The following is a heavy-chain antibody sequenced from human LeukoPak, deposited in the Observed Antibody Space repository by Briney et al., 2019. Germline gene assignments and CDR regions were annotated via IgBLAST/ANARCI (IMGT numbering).Heavy chain of an antibody. J-gene: IGHJ4*02. CDR1: GFTFSSYG. V-gene: IGHV3-30*18. CDR3: AKAWELGGGVYYFDY. D-gene: IGHD1-26*01. Sequence: PGGSLRLSCAASGFTFSSYGMHWVRQAPGKGLEWVAVISYDGSNTYYADSVKGRFTISRDNSKNTLYLQMNSLRAEDTAVYYCAKAWELGGGVYYFDYWGQGTLVTVSS. CDR2: ISYDGSNT.